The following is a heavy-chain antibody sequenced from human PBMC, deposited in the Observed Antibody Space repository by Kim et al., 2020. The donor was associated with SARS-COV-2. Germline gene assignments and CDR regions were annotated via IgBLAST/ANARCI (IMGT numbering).Heavy chain of an antibody. J-gene: IGHJ6*02. V-gene: IGHV4-59*08. CDR3: ARRGDECYYCDGMDV. Sequence: SLKSRVTISVGTSKNQFSLKLRSVPAADTAVYYCARRGDECYYCDGMDVWGQGTTVTVSS.